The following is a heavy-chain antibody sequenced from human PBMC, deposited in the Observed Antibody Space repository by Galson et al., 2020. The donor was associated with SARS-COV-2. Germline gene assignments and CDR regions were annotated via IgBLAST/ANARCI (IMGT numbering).Heavy chain of an antibody. CDR2: ISDDGNKK. CDR3: ATERYDNSRGLES. J-gene: IGHJ5*02. V-gene: IGHV3-30*09. Sequence: GGSLRLSCAASGFPFSSNAMHWVRQAPGKGLEWVTVISDDGNKKYYAESVRGRFAISRDNSENTLYLQMNSLRADDTAIYYCATERYDNSRGLESWGQGTLVTVSS. D-gene: IGHD3-3*01. CDR1: GFPFSSNA.